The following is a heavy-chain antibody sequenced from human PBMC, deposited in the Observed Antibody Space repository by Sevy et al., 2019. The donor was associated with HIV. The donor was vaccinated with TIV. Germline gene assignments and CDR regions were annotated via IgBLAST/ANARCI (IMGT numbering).Heavy chain of an antibody. V-gene: IGHV1-69*13. Sequence: ASVKVSCKASGGTFSTYGISWVRQAPGQGPEWMGGIIPILGTVNYAQKFQGRVTITADESTKTAYMELSSLRSEDTAVYYCARGGGNGWYYFDYWGQETLVTASS. CDR1: GGTFSTYG. J-gene: IGHJ4*02. CDR2: IIPILGTV. D-gene: IGHD6-19*01. CDR3: ARGGGNGWYYFDY.